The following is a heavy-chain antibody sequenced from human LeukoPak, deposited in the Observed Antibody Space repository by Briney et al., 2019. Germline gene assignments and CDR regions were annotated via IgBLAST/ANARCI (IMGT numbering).Heavy chain of an antibody. D-gene: IGHD2-2*01. V-gene: IGHV5-51*01. CDR1: GYNFTTYW. CDR2: IYPGDSET. CDR3: ARHSRGLLSKSSSTSYDY. J-gene: IGHJ4*02. Sequence: GESLKISCKGSGYNFTTYWIGWVRQMPGKGLEWMGIIYPGDSETRYSPSFQGQVTISADKSISTAYLQWSSLKASDTAMYYCARHSRGLLSKSSSTSYDYWGQGTLVTVSS.